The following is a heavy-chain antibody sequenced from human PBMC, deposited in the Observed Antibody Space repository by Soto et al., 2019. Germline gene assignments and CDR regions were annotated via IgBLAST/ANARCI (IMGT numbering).Heavy chain of an antibody. D-gene: IGHD2-2*01. CDR1: GGTFSSYA. Sequence: GASVKVSCKASGGTFSSYAISWVRQAPGQGLEWMGGIIPIFGTANYAQKFQGRVTITADESTSTAYMELSSLRSEDTAVYYCARVEVRGYCSSTSCYGFDPWGQGTLVTVS. V-gene: IGHV1-69*13. J-gene: IGHJ5*02. CDR2: IIPIFGTA. CDR3: ARVEVRGYCSSTSCYGFDP.